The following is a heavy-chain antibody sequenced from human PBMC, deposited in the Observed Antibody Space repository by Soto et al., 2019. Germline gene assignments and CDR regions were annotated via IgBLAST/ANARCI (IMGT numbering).Heavy chain of an antibody. CDR1: GFTFSSYS. CDR3: ARPNPSYGDFITIDP. Sequence: GGSLRLSCAASGFTFSSYSMNWVRQAPGKGLEWVSSISSSSSYIYYADSVKGRFTISRDNAKNSLYLQMNSLRAEDTAVYYCARPNPSYGDFITIDPWGQGTLVTVSS. V-gene: IGHV3-21*01. J-gene: IGHJ5*02. CDR2: ISSSSSYI. D-gene: IGHD4-17*01.